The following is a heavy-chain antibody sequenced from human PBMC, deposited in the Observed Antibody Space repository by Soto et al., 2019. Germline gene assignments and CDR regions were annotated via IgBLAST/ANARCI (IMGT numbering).Heavy chain of an antibody. Sequence: GASVKVSCKASGYTFTSYGISWVRQAPGQGLEWMGWISAYNGNTNYAQKLQGRVTMTTDTSTSTAYMELRSLRSDDTAVYYCAWDRCSSTSCYTNLLDPWREGTLVTFSA. CDR3: AWDRCSSTSCYTNLLDP. CDR1: GYTFTSYG. J-gene: IGHJ5*02. D-gene: IGHD2-2*01. CDR2: ISAYNGNT. V-gene: IGHV1-18*01.